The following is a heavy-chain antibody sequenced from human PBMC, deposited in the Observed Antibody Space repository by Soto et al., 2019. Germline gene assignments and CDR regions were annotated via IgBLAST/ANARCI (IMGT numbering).Heavy chain of an antibody. CDR1: GFTFSSYS. CDR3: AREFDFWSGYYYH. CDR2: ISSRSNTI. V-gene: IGHV3-48*02. Sequence: PGGSLRLSCAASGFTFSSYSMSWVRQAPGKGLEWVSYISSRSNTIYYADSVKGRFTISRDNAKNSLYLQMNSLRDEDTAVYYCAREFDFWSGYYYHWGQGALVTVS. D-gene: IGHD3-3*01. J-gene: IGHJ5*02.